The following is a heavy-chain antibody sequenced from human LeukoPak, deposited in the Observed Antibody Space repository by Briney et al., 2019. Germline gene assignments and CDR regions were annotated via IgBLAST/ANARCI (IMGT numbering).Heavy chain of an antibody. J-gene: IGHJ3*02. V-gene: IGHV4-34*01. CDR3: ARGRYCSSTSCFPIRGDDSFDI. CDR1: GGSFSGYY. CDR2: INHSGST. Sequence: SETLSLTCAVYGGSFSGYYWSWIRQPPGKGLEWMGEINHSGSTNYNPSLKSRVTISVDTSKNQFSLKLSSVTAADTAVYYCARGRYCSSTSCFPIRGDDSFDIWGQGTMVTVSS. D-gene: IGHD2-2*01.